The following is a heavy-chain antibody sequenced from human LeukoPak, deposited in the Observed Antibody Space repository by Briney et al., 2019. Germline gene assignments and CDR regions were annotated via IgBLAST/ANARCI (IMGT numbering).Heavy chain of an antibody. CDR3: ARESSEYSYGKTNWFDP. CDR2: INPNSGGT. Sequence: ASVKVSCEASGYTFTGYYMHWVRQAPGQGLEWMGRINPNSGGTNYAQKFQGRVTMTRDTSISTAYMELSRLRSDDTAVYYCARESSEYSYGKTNWFDPWGQGTLVTVSS. V-gene: IGHV1-2*06. J-gene: IGHJ5*02. D-gene: IGHD5-18*01. CDR1: GYTFTGYY.